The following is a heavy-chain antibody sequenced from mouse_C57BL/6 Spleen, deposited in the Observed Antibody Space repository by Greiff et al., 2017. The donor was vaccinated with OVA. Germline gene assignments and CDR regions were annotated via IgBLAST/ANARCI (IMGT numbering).Heavy chain of an antibody. J-gene: IGHJ1*03. Sequence: VQLVESGAELVRPGASVKLSCKASGYTFTDYYINWVKQRPGQGLEWIARIYPGSGNTYYNEKFKGKATLTAEKSSSTAYMQLSSLTSEDSAVYFCARSGGSSYEGYFDVWGTGTTVTVSS. D-gene: IGHD1-1*01. CDR1: GYTFTDYY. V-gene: IGHV1-76*01. CDR2: IYPGSGNT. CDR3: ARSGGSSYEGYFDV.